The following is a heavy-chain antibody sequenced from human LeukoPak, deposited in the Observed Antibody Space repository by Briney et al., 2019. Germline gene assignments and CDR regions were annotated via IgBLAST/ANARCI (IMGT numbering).Heavy chain of an antibody. CDR2: IIPIFGTA. CDR3: AREGMVRGVIHY. D-gene: IGHD3-10*01. CDR1: GGTFSSYA. J-gene: IGHJ4*02. Sequence: SVKVSCKASGGTFSSYAISWVRLAPGQGLEWMGGIIPIFGTANYAQKFQGRVTITADESTGTAYMELSSLRSEDTAVYYCAREGMVRGVIHYWGQGTLVTVSS. V-gene: IGHV1-69*13.